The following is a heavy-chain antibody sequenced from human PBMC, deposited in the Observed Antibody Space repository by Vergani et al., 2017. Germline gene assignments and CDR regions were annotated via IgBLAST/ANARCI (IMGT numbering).Heavy chain of an antibody. V-gene: IGHV3-30*03. Sequence: QVQLVESGGGVVQPGRSLRLSCAASGFTFSSYGMHWVRQAPGKGLEWVAVISYDGSNKYYADSVKGRFTISRDNSKNTLYLQMNSLRAEDTAVYYCASLYCSSTSCLTRKLGDYYYYYMDVWGKGP. CDR3: ASLYCSSTSCLTRKLGDYYYYYMDV. D-gene: IGHD2-2*01. J-gene: IGHJ6*03. CDR1: GFTFSSYG. CDR2: ISYDGSNK.